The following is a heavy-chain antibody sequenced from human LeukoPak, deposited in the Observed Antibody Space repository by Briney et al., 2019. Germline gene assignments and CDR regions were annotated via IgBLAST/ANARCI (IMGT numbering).Heavy chain of an antibody. J-gene: IGHJ6*02. CDR3: AKKESRYCSSTSCLIGMDV. Sequence: GGSLRLSCAASGFTFSSYAMSWVRQAPGKGLEWVSAISGSGGSTYYADSVKGRFTISRDNSKNTLYLQMNSLRAEDTAVYYCAKKESRYCSSTSCLIGMDVWGQGTTVTVSS. V-gene: IGHV3-23*01. D-gene: IGHD2-2*01. CDR2: ISGSGGST. CDR1: GFTFSSYA.